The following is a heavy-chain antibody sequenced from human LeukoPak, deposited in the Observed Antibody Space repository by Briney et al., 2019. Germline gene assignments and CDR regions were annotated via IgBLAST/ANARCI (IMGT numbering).Heavy chain of an antibody. V-gene: IGHV3-13*01. CDR1: GFTFRNYD. Sequence: PGGSLRLSCASSGFTFRNYDMHWVREFPGRGREWVSAIGIADDTHYPDSVKGRFTISRENAKNSLYLQMNSLRDGDTAVYYCVRGGIQVSGIDAFDIWGQGTMVTVSS. CDR2: IGIADDT. CDR3: VRGGIQVSGIDAFDI. J-gene: IGHJ3*02. D-gene: IGHD5/OR15-5a*01.